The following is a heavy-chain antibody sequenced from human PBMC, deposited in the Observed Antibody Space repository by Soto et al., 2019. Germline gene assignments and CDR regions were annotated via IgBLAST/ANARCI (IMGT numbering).Heavy chain of an antibody. Sequence: SETLSLTCTVSGGSISSGDYYWSWIRQPPGKGLEWIGYIYYSGSTYYNPSLKSRVTISVDTSKNQFSLKLSSVTAADTAVYYCARKAAGTAIDYWGQGTLVTVSS. CDR1: GGSISSGDYY. J-gene: IGHJ4*02. CDR3: ARKAAGTAIDY. D-gene: IGHD6-13*01. CDR2: IYYSGST. V-gene: IGHV4-30-4*02.